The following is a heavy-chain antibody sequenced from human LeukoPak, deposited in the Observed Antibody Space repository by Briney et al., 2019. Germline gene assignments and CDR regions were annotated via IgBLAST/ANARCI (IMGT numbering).Heavy chain of an antibody. CDR3: AKVRQWLVQDHAVDI. CDR2: ISWNSGSI. Sequence: GGSLRLSCAASGFTFDDYAMHWVRQVPGQGLEWVSGISWNSGSIGYADSVKGRFTISRDNAKNSLYLQMNSLRAEDTALYYCAKVRQWLVQDHAVDICGQGTMVTVSS. V-gene: IGHV3-9*01. CDR1: GFTFDDYA. D-gene: IGHD6-19*01. J-gene: IGHJ3*02.